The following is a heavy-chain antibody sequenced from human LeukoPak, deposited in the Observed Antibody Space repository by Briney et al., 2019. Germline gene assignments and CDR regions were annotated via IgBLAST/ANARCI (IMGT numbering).Heavy chain of an antibody. CDR1: GFTLSSYG. D-gene: IGHD3-3*01. CDR2: IWYDGTNK. J-gene: IGHJ3*02. CDR3: ARGGLWSGYPDAFDI. Sequence: PGRSLRLSCVASGFTLSSYGMHWVRQAPGKGLEWVAVIWYDGTNKYYADFVKGRFTISRDSSKNTLYLQMNSLRAEDTAVYYCARGGLWSGYPDAFDIWGQGTMVTVSS. V-gene: IGHV3-33*01.